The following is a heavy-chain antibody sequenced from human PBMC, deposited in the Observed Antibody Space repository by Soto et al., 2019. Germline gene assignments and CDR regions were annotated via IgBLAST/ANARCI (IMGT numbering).Heavy chain of an antibody. D-gene: IGHD3-22*01. V-gene: IGHV3-23*01. J-gene: IGHJ4*02. CDR3: AKPHYDSSGLCFDY. Sequence: VGSLRLSCAASGFTFSSYAMSWVRQAPGKGLEWVSAISGSGGSTYYADSVKGRFTISRDNSKNTLYLQMNSLRAEDTAVYYCAKPHYDSSGLCFDYWGQGTLVTVSS. CDR1: GFTFSSYA. CDR2: ISGSGGST.